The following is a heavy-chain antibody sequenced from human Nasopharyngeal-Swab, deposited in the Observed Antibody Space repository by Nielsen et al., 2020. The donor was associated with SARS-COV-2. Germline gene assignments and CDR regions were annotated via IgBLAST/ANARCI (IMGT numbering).Heavy chain of an antibody. CDR3: ARGRRGVTIFGVVIEDAFDI. CDR2: IYYSGST. V-gene: IGHV4-59*11. D-gene: IGHD3-3*01. J-gene: IGHJ3*02. CDR1: GGSISSHY. Sequence: SETLSLTCSVSGGSISSHYWSWIRQPPGKGLEWIGYIYYSGSTNYNPSLKSRVTISVDTSKNQFSLKLSSVTAADTAVYYCARGRRGVTIFGVVIEDAFDIWGQGTMVTVSS.